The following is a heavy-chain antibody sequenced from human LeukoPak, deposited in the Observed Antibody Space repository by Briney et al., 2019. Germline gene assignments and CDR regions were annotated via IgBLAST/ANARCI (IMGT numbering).Heavy chain of an antibody. CDR2: IRSKAYGGTT. Sequence: GGSLRLSCTTSGFTFGDYAMSWVRQAPGKGLEWVGFIRSKAYGGTTECAASVKGRFTISRDDSKSIAYLQMNSLKTEDTAVYYCTRDQRTDYYYYYMDVWGKGTTVTVSS. D-gene: IGHD1/OR15-1a*01. CDR3: TRDQRTDYYYYYMDV. V-gene: IGHV3-49*04. CDR1: GFTFGDYA. J-gene: IGHJ6*03.